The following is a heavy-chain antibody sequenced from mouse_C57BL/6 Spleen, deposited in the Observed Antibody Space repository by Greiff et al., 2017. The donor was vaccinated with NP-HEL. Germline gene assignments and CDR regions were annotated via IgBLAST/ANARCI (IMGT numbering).Heavy chain of an antibody. CDR1: GFNIKDYY. CDR3: ALITTVVAEAY. J-gene: IGHJ3*01. D-gene: IGHD1-1*01. Sequence: VHVKQSGAELVKPGASVKLSCTASGFNIKDYYMHWVKQRTEQGLEWIGRIDPEDGETKYAPKFQGKATITADTSSNTAYLQLSSLTSEDTAVYYCALITTVVAEAYWGQGTLVTVSA. V-gene: IGHV14-2*01. CDR2: IDPEDGET.